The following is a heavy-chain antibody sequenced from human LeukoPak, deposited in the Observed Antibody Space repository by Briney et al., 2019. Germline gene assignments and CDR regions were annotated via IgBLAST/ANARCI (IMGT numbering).Heavy chain of an antibody. CDR1: GYTFTGYY. V-gene: IGHV1-2*02. J-gene: IGHJ4*02. CDR2: INPNSGGT. D-gene: IGHD6-13*01. CDR3: ARARGGSIAAKDY. Sequence: ASVTVSCKASGYTFTGYYMHWVRKAPGQGLEWMGWINPNSGGTNYAQKFQGRVTMTRDTSISTAYMELSRLRSDDTAVYYCARARGGSIAAKDYWGQGTLVTVSS.